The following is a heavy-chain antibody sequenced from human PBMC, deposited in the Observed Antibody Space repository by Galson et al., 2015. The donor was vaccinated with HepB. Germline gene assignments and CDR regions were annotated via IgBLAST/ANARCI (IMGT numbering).Heavy chain of an antibody. Sequence: SVKVSCKASGYTFTGYYMHWVRQAPGQGLEWMGWIHPNSGGTNYAQKFQGRVTMTRDTSISTAYMELSRLRSDDTAVYYCAREGCSSTSCYTAFDYWGQGTLVTVSS. CDR2: IHPNSGGT. CDR3: AREGCSSTSCYTAFDY. J-gene: IGHJ4*02. V-gene: IGHV1-2*02. D-gene: IGHD2-2*02. CDR1: GYTFTGYY.